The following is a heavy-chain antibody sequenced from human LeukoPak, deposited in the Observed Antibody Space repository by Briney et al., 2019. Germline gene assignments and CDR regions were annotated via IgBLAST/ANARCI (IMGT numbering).Heavy chain of an antibody. CDR2: IIHIFGTA. Sequence: SVKLSCKASGGTLRSYAISWVRQAPGQGLEWMRGIIHIFGTANYAQKFQGRVTITADESTSTAYMELGSLRSEDTAVYYCARGPAYSSGWYGDYYYYMDVWGKGTTVTVSS. V-gene: IGHV1-69*01. J-gene: IGHJ6*03. D-gene: IGHD6-19*01. CDR1: GGTLRSYA. CDR3: ARGPAYSSGWYGDYYYYMDV.